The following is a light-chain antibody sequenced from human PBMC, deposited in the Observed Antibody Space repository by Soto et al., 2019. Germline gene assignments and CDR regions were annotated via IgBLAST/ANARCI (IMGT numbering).Light chain of an antibody. J-gene: IGKJ5*01. Sequence: EIVLTQSPGTLSLSPGERATLSCRASQSVSSSYLAWYQQKPGQAPRLLIYGASSRATGIPDRFSGSASGTDFTLTISRLEPEDFAGYYCQQYGSSPPITFGQGTRLEIK. V-gene: IGKV3-20*01. CDR3: QQYGSSPPIT. CDR2: GAS. CDR1: QSVSSSY.